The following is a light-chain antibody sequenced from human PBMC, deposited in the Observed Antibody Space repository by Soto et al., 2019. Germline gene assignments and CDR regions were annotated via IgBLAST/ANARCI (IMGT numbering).Light chain of an antibody. Sequence: DIQMTQSPSSLSASVGDRFSITCRASRSISSYLNWYQQKPGKAPKLLIYAASSLQSGVPSRFSGSGSGTDFTLTISSLQPEDFATYYCQQSYSTLSWTFGQGTKVDIK. J-gene: IGKJ1*01. V-gene: IGKV1-39*01. CDR3: QQSYSTLSWT. CDR1: RSISSY. CDR2: AAS.